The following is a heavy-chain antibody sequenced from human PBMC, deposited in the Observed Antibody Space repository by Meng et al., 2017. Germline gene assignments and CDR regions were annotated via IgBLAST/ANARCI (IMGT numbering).Heavy chain of an antibody. Sequence: LSLTCAASGFTFSNAWMSWVRQAPGKGLEWVGRIKSKTDGGTTDYAAPVKGRFTISRDDSKNTLYLHMNSLKTEDTAVYYCTTDYDSSGDAFDIWGQGTMVTVSS. J-gene: IGHJ3*02. V-gene: IGHV3-15*01. CDR3: TTDYDSSGDAFDI. CDR2: IKSKTDGGTT. CDR1: GFTFSNAW. D-gene: IGHD3-22*01.